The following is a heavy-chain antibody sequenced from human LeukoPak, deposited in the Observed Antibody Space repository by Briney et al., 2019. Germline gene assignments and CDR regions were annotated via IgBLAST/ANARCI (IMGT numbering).Heavy chain of an antibody. J-gene: IGHJ5*02. CDR1: GFTFSSYE. CDR3: ARDFNGYEGSRFDP. CDR2: ISSSGSTI. V-gene: IGHV3-48*03. D-gene: IGHD1-26*01. Sequence: GGSLRLSCAASGFTFSSYEMNWVRQAPGKGLEWISYISSSGSTIYYADPVKGRFTISRDNAKNSLYLQMNSLRAEDTAVYYCARDFNGYEGSRFDPWGQGTLVTVSS.